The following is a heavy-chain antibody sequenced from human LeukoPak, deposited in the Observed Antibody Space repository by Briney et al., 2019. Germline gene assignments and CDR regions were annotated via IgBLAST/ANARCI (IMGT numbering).Heavy chain of an antibody. J-gene: IGHJ5*02. CDR2: MNPNTGNT. Sequence: ASVTVSCTASGYSFTSYDINWVRQATGQGLEWIGYMNPNTGNTGYAQKFQGRVTLTSDTSISTAYMELSSLTSEDTAVYYCATTLRNNPPWGQGTLVTVSS. CDR3: ATTLRNNPP. CDR1: GYSFTSYD. V-gene: IGHV1-8*01. D-gene: IGHD1-14*01.